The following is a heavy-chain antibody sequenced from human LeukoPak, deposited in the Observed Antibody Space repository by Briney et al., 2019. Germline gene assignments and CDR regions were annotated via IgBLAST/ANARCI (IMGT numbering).Heavy chain of an antibody. D-gene: IGHD3-10*01. CDR1: GFTFSNYW. V-gene: IGHV3-7*01. J-gene: IGHJ4*02. Sequence: QPGGSLRLSCAASGFTFSNYWMSWVRQAPGKGLEWVANIKQDGSEKYYVDSVTGRFTISGDNAKNSLYLQMNSLRAEDTAVYYCARWATSYDFWGQGTLVTVSS. CDR3: ARWATSYDF. CDR2: IKQDGSEK.